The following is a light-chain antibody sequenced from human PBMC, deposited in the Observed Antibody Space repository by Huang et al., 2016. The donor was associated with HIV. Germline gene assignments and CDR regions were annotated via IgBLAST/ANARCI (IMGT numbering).Light chain of an antibody. J-gene: IGKJ4*01. CDR1: QSVSTY. CDR3: QQRSNWLT. V-gene: IGKV3-11*01. CDR2: DAS. Sequence: EVVLTQSPATLSLSPGEGATLSCRASQSVSTYLAWYQQKPGQAPRLLIFDASTRATGVPARFRGSWSGTDFTLTSSSLEPEDFAVYCCQQRSNWLTFGGGTKVEI.